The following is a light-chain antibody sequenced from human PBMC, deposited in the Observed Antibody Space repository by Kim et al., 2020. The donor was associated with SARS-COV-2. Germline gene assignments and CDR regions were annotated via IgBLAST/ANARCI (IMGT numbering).Light chain of an antibody. CDR1: NIGIKS. Sequence: SYELTQPPSVSVAPGKTARITCGGNNIGIKSVHWYQQKPGQAPVLVIYYDSYRPSGIPERFSGSNSGNTATLTISRVEAGDEADYYCQVWDSSSDHWVFGGGTQLTVL. CDR2: YDS. V-gene: IGLV3-21*04. J-gene: IGLJ3*02. CDR3: QVWDSSSDHWV.